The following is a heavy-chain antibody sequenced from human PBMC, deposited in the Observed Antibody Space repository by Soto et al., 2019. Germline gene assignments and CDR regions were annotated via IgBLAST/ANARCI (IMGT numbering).Heavy chain of an antibody. J-gene: IGHJ5*02. V-gene: IGHV4-30-4*01. CDR2: IYYSGST. Sequence: SETLSLTCPVSGGSISRGDYYWSWLRQPPGKGLEWIGYIYYSGSTYYNPSLKSRVTISVDTSKNQFSLKLSSVTAADTAVYYCARTVGGSSGYSDWFDPWGQGTLVTVS. D-gene: IGHD3-22*01. CDR3: ARTVGGSSGYSDWFDP. CDR1: GGSISRGDYY.